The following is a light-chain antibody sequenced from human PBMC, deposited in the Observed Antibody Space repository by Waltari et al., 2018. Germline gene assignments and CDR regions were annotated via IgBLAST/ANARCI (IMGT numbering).Light chain of an antibody. CDR2: EVN. CDR3: CSYAGTTSWL. CDR1: SSDVGDSNL. V-gene: IGLV2-23*02. J-gene: IGLJ3*02. Sequence: QSALTQPASVSGSPGQSLTISCTGTSSDVGDSNLVSWYQQHAGQVPKLIIYEVNKRPSGFSTRFSGSRSGNTASLTISGLQAEDEATYFCCSYAGTTSWLFGGGTKVTVL.